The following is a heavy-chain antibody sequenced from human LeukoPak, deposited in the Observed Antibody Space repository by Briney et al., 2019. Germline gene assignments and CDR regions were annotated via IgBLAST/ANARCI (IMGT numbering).Heavy chain of an antibody. CDR1: GGSISSSSYY. J-gene: IGHJ3*02. CDR2: IYYSGST. Sequence: SETLSLTCTVSGGSISSSSYYWGWIRQPPGKGLEWIGSIYYSGSTYYNPSLKSRVTISVDTSKNQFSLKLSSVTAADTAVYYCARAAYTRRGHSSGWFDAFDIWGQGTMVTVSS. V-gene: IGHV4-39*07. CDR3: ARAAYTRRGHSSGWFDAFDI. D-gene: IGHD6-19*01.